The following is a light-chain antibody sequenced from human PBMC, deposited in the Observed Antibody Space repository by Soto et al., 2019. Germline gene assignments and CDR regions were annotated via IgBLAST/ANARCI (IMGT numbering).Light chain of an antibody. CDR3: SSYTSSSTYV. CDR2: DVS. J-gene: IGLJ1*01. Sequence: QSALTQPASVSGSPGQSIIISCTGTSSDVGGYNYASWYQQHPGKAPKLMIYDVSNRPSGVSNRFSGSKSGNTASLTISGLQAEDEADYYCSSYTSSSTYVFGTGTKLTVL. V-gene: IGLV2-14*01. CDR1: SSDVGGYNY.